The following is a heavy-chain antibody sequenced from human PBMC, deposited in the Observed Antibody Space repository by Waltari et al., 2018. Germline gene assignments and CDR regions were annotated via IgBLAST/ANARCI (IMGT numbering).Heavy chain of an antibody. CDR2: IYYSGST. J-gene: IGHJ3*02. CDR1: GDSISSNRYY. D-gene: IGHD4-4*01. Sequence: QLQLQESGPGLLRPSETLSLTCTVSGDSISSNRYYWVWIRQPPGRGLEWIGNIYYSGSTYSSPSLKSRVTMSVDTSKNLFSLRVRSVTAEDTAVYYCARPMSSTDGFDIWGQGKMVTVSS. CDR3: ARPMSSTDGFDI. V-gene: IGHV4-39*01.